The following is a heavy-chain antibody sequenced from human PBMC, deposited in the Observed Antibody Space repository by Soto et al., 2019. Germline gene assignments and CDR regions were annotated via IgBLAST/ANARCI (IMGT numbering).Heavy chain of an antibody. CDR2: IDPSDSYT. CDR3: ARRCSGGSCPPYYYGMDV. CDR1: GYSFTSYW. J-gene: IGHJ6*02. V-gene: IGHV5-10-1*01. D-gene: IGHD2-15*01. Sequence: GESLKISCKGSGYSFTSYWISWVRQMPGKGLEWMGRIDPSDSYTNYSPSFQGHATISADKSISTAYLQWSSLKASDTAMYYCARRCSGGSCPPYYYGMDVWGQGTTVTVSS.